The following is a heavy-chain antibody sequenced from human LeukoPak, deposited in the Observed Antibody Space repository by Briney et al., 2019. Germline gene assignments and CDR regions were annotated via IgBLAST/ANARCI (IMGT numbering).Heavy chain of an antibody. D-gene: IGHD3-22*01. V-gene: IGHV1-18*01. CDR3: ARVRTRHPQYYYDSSGYYYFDY. Sequence: ASVKVSCKASGYTFTSYGISWVRQAPGQGLEWMGWISAYNGNTNYAQKLQGRVTMTTDTSTSTAYMELRSLRSDDTAVYYCARVRTRHPQYYYDSSGYYYFDYWGQGTLVTVSS. CDR2: ISAYNGNT. J-gene: IGHJ4*02. CDR1: GYTFTSYG.